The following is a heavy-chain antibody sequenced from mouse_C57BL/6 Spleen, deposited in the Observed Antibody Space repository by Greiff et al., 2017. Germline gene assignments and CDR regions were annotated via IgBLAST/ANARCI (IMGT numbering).Heavy chain of an antibody. CDR1: GYTFTSYW. CDR3: ARYPYYYGGMDY. D-gene: IGHD1-1*01. J-gene: IGHJ4*01. V-gene: IGHV1-53*01. CDR2: INPSNGGT. Sequence: QVQLKQPGTELVKPGASVKLSCKASGYTFTSYWMHWVKQRPGQGLEWIGNINPSNGGTNYNEKFKSKATLTVDKSSSTAYMQLSSLTSEDSAVYYCARYPYYYGGMDYWGQGTSVTVSS.